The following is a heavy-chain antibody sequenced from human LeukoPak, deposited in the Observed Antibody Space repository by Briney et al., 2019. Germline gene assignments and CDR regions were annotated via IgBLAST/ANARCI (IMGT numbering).Heavy chain of an antibody. J-gene: IGHJ4*02. CDR2: ISDSGGYT. Sequence: GGSLRLSCAASGFTFSSFAMSWVRQAPGKGLEWVSGISDSGGYTYYADSVKGRFTISRDNAKNSLYLQMNSLRAEDTAVYYCARAQDKYYFDYWGQGTLVTVSS. V-gene: IGHV3-23*01. D-gene: IGHD2-15*01. CDR1: GFTFSSFA. CDR3: ARAQDKYYFDY.